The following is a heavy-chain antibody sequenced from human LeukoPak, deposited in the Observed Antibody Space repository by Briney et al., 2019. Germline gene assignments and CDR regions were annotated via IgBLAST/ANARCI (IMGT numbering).Heavy chain of an antibody. V-gene: IGHV3-23*01. CDR2: ISGSGGIT. CDR3: AKGQDSHVYTPQY. Sequence: RGSLRLSCAASGFTFSSYAMSWVRQAPGKGLEWVSAISGSGGITYYADSVKGRFTISRDNSKNALYLQMNSLRAEDTAVYYCAKGQDSHVYTPQYWGQGTLVSVSS. CDR1: GFTFSSYA. J-gene: IGHJ4*02. D-gene: IGHD3-10*02.